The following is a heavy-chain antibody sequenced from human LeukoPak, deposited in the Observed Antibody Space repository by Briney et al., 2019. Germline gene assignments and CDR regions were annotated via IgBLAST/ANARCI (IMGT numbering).Heavy chain of an antibody. CDR1: RGTFSSYG. Sequence: SVKVSCKASRGTFSSYGIYWVRQAPGQGLEWMGGIIPIFGIANYAQKFQGRVTITADKSTSTAYMELSSLRSEDTAVYYCARLGYCSGGSCYYYYYMDVWGKGTTVTVSS. J-gene: IGHJ6*03. CDR2: IIPIFGIA. D-gene: IGHD2-15*01. CDR3: ARLGYCSGGSCYYYYYMDV. V-gene: IGHV1-69*10.